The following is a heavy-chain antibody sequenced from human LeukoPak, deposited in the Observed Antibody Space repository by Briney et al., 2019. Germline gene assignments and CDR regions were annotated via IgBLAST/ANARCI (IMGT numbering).Heavy chain of an antibody. Sequence: PGGSLRLSCAASGFTSSSYGMHWVRQAPGKGLEWVAVISYDGSNKYYADSVKGRFTISRDNSKNTLYLQMNSLRAEDTAVYYCAKDGGMVRGVIMTPFDYWGQGTLVTVSS. CDR1: GFTSSSYG. CDR3: AKDGGMVRGVIMTPFDY. D-gene: IGHD3-10*01. V-gene: IGHV3-30*18. CDR2: ISYDGSNK. J-gene: IGHJ4*02.